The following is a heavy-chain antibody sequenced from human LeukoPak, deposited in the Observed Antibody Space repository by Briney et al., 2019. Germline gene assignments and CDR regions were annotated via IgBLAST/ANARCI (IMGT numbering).Heavy chain of an antibody. CDR3: VTLRADYYPYY. V-gene: IGHV4-39*01. J-gene: IGHJ6*03. CDR1: GGSLSSNNYY. D-gene: IGHD2-21*02. Sequence: SETLSLTCTVSGGSLSSNNYYWDWIRQPPGKGLEWSGSIYYSETTYDNPSLKSRVTMSIDTSKNQFSLKLSSGTAIDLGELFMVTLRADYYPYY. CDR2: IYYSETT.